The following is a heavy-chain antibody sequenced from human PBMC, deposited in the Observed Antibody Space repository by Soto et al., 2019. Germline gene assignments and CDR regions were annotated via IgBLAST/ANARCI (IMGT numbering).Heavy chain of an antibody. V-gene: IGHV3-21*01. CDR3: ARDLSSGWSDYYYYYGMDV. Sequence: SLRLSCAASGFTFSSYSMNWVRQAPGKGLEWVSSISSSSSYIYYADSVKGRFTISRDNAKNSLYLQMNSLRAEDTAVYYCARDLSSGWSDYYYYYGMDVWGQGTTVTVSS. CDR1: GFTFSSYS. D-gene: IGHD6-19*01. CDR2: ISSSSSYI. J-gene: IGHJ6*02.